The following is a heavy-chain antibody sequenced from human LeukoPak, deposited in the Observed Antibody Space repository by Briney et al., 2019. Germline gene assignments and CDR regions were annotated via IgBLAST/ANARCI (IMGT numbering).Heavy chain of an antibody. D-gene: IGHD4-17*01. J-gene: IGHJ4*02. CDR3: ATDLG. Sequence: GGSLRLSCAASGFTYTDYWMHWVRQAPGKGLVWVSRVDHDGSGTAYADSVTGRFTISRDNAKNTVYLQMNSLRADDTAVYYCATDLGWGQGTLVTVSS. CDR2: VDHDGSGT. V-gene: IGHV3-74*01. CDR1: GFTYTDYW.